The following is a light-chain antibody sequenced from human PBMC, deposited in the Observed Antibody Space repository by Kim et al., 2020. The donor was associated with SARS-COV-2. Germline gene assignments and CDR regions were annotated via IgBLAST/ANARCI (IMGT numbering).Light chain of an antibody. J-gene: IGKJ2*01. V-gene: IGKV3-20*01. CDR2: GAS. CDR3: QQYGRT. Sequence: EIVLTQSPGTLSLSPGERATLSCRASQSVSSSYLAWYQQKPGRAPRLLIYGASSRATGIPDRFSGSGSGADFTLTISRLEPEDFAVYYCQQYGRTFGQGTKLEI. CDR1: QSVSSSY.